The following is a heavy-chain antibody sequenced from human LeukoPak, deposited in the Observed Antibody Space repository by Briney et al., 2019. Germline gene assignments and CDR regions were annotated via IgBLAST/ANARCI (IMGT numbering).Heavy chain of an antibody. J-gene: IGHJ4*02. CDR2: INQDGGKE. V-gene: IGHV3-7*01. CDR3: ARGGAPDN. Sequence: GGSLRLSCAASGFNFSSYWMSWVRQAPGKVLEWVANINQDGGKEYYVDSVRGRFAISRDNAENSVYLQMNSLRAEDTALYYCARGGAPDNWGQGTLVTVSS. CDR1: GFNFSSYW. D-gene: IGHD1-26*01.